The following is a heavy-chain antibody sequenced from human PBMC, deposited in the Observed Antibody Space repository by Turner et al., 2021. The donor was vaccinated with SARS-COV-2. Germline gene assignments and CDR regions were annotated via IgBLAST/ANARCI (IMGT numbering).Heavy chain of an antibody. J-gene: IGHJ3*02. D-gene: IGHD2-2*02. CDR3: ARGRGYCSSTSCYTNDAFDI. Sequence: EVQLVESGGGLVQPGGSLRLSCAASGFTFSSYDMHWVRQATGKGLECVSGIGTAGDPYYPGSVKGRFTISRENAKNSLYLQMNSLRAGDTAVYYCARGRGYCSSTSCYTNDAFDIWGQGTMVTISS. CDR2: IGTAGDP. CDR1: GFTFSSYD. V-gene: IGHV3-13*05.